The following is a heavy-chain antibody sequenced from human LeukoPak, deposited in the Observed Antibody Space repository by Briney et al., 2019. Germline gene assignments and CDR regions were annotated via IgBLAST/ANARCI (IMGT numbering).Heavy chain of an antibody. D-gene: IGHD1-7*01. CDR1: GFTFSSYG. V-gene: IGHV3-30*03. J-gene: IGHJ6*02. CDR3: ARDPGTYYGMDV. CDR2: ISYGGSNK. Sequence: VQPGRSLRLSCAASGFTFSSYGMHWVRQAPGKGLEWVAVISYGGSNKYYADSVKGRFTISRDNSKNTLYLQMNSLRAEDTAVYYCARDPGTYYGMDVWGQGTTVTVSS.